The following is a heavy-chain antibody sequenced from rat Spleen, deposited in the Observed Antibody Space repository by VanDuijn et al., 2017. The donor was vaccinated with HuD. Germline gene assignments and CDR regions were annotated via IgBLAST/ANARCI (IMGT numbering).Heavy chain of an antibody. CDR2: INTDGGRT. CDR3: TRGYAHY. D-gene: IGHD1-12*01. CDR1: GFTFSSYW. V-gene: IGHV5-58*01. J-gene: IGHJ2*01. Sequence: EVQLVETGGTLVQPGRSLKLSCVASGFTFSSYWMYWIRQAPGKGLERVASINTDGGRTFYSDSVKGRFTISRDNAENTLYLQMNSLRSEDTATYFCTRGYAHYWGQGVMVTVSS.